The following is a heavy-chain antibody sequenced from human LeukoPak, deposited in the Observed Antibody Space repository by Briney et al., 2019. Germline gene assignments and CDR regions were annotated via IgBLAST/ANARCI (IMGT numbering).Heavy chain of an antibody. CDR1: GFTFSNYA. Sequence: GWSLRLSCVASGFTFSNYAIHWVRRPPGKGLEWVAVMSTDGSLQYSANSVKGRFTISRDNYKSTLFLQMNSLSAADTAVYYCGRQVAPGQWLVNLWGQGTLVTVSS. CDR3: GRQVAPGQWLVNL. CDR2: MSTDGSLQ. D-gene: IGHD6-19*01. J-gene: IGHJ5*02. V-gene: IGHV3-30*01.